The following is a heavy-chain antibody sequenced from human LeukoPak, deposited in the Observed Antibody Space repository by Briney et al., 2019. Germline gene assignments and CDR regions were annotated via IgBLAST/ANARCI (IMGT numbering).Heavy chain of an antibody. Sequence: SETLSLTCTVSGGSISSSNWWNWVRQPPGKGLEWIGEIYHSGSTNYNPSLKSRVTISVDKSKNQFSLKLSSVTAADTAVYYCARAVTTLAGFDYWGQGTLVTVSS. D-gene: IGHD4-17*01. CDR3: ARAVTTLAGFDY. V-gene: IGHV4-4*02. CDR1: GGSISSSNW. J-gene: IGHJ4*02. CDR2: IYHSGST.